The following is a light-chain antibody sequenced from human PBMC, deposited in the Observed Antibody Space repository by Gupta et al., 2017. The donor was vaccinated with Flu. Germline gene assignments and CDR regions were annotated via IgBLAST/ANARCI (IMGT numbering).Light chain of an antibody. CDR3: QHYYSPPWA. V-gene: IGKV4-1*01. Sequence: DIVITQSPASLAVSLGERATINAKSSQSVLYSSNNKNYLVWYQQQPGQPPQLLIFWASTREAGVPNRFSGSWSGTDFTLTISSLQAEDVAVYYCQHYYSPPWAFGQGTKVEIK. CDR1: QSVLYSSNNKNY. CDR2: WAS. J-gene: IGKJ1*01.